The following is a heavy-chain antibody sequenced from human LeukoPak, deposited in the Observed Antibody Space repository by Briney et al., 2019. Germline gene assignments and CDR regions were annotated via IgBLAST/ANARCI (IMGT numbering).Heavy chain of an antibody. CDR1: GGSISSYY. CDR3: ARGPKYYFDY. Sequence: SGTLSLTCTVSGGSISSYYWSWIRQPPGKGLEWIGYIYYSGSTNYNPSLKSRVTISVDTSKNQFSLKLSSVTAADTAVYYCARGPKYYFDYWGQGTLVTVSS. J-gene: IGHJ4*02. V-gene: IGHV4-59*01. CDR2: IYYSGST.